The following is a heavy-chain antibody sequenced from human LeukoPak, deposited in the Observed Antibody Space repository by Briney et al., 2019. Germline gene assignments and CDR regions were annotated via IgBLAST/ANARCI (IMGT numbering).Heavy chain of an antibody. Sequence: ADTESLTCTLSGRSISSSSYYWAWIRQPPGKGLEWNGRIYYSESTYYNPSPKSRVTMSVDTSKSQFSLKLSTVTAADTAVYYCARGRLYAPIDYWGQGTPVTVSS. J-gene: IGHJ4*02. D-gene: IGHD2-8*01. CDR3: ARGRLYAPIDY. CDR2: IYYSEST. V-gene: IGHV4-39*01. CDR1: GRSISSSSYY.